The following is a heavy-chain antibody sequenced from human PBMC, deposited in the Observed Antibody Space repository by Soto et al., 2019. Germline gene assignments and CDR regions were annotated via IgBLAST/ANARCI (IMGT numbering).Heavy chain of an antibody. J-gene: IGHJ4*02. CDR1: GFTFSSYG. CDR2: ISYDGSNK. V-gene: IGHV3-30*18. CDR3: AKDGSRIAARPLDY. Sequence: QVQLVESGGGVVQPGRSLRLSCAASGFTFSSYGMHWVRQAPGKGLEWVAVISYDGSNKYYADSVKGRFTISRDNSKNTLYQQMNSLRAEDTAVYYCAKDGSRIAARPLDYWGEGTLVTVSS. D-gene: IGHD6-6*01.